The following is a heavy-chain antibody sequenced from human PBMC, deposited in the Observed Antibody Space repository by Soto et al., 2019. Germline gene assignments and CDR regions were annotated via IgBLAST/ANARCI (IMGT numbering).Heavy chain of an antibody. J-gene: IGHJ5*02. CDR1: GFTFSSYA. Sequence: QPGGSLRLSCAASGFTFSSYAMSWVRQAPGKGLEWVSAISGSGGSTYYADSVKGRFTISRDNSKNTLYLQMNSLRAEDTAVYYCAKDVLVGVPAAKRLDPWGQGTLVTVSS. D-gene: IGHD2-2*01. V-gene: IGHV3-23*01. CDR2: ISGSGGST. CDR3: AKDVLVGVPAAKRLDP.